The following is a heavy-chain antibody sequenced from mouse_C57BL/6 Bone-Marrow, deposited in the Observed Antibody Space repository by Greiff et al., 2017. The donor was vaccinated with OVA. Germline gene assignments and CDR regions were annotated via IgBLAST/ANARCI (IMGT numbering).Heavy chain of an antibody. CDR1: GYAFSSSW. Sequence: VKLMESGPELVKPGASVKISCKASGYAFSSSWMNWVKQRPGKGLEWIGRIYPGDGDTNYNGKFKGKATLTADKSSSTAYMQLSSLTSEDSAVYFCARPTGTVFAYWGQGTLVTVSA. CDR3: ARPTGTVFAY. CDR2: IYPGDGDT. J-gene: IGHJ3*01. V-gene: IGHV1-82*01. D-gene: IGHD4-1*02.